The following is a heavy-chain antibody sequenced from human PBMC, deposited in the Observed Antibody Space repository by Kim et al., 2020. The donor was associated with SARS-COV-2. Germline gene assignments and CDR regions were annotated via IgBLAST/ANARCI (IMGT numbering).Heavy chain of an antibody. CDR2: IKSKTDGGTT. Sequence: GGSLRLSCAASGFTFSNAWMSWVRQAPGKGLEWVGRIKSKTDGGTTDYAAPVKGRFTISRDDSKNTLYLQMNSLKTEDTAVYYCTTDPVWWIQLWGDAFDIWGQGTMVTVSS. CDR3: TTDPVWWIQLWGDAFDI. D-gene: IGHD5-18*01. CDR1: GFTFSNAW. J-gene: IGHJ3*02. V-gene: IGHV3-15*01.